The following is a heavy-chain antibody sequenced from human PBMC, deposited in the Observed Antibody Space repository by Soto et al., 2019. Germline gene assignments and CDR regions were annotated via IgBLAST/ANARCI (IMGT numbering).Heavy chain of an antibody. D-gene: IGHD5-18*01. CDR1: GGSISSGGYY. V-gene: IGHV4-31*03. J-gene: IGHJ5*02. Sequence: QVQLQESGPGLVKPSQTLSLTCTVSGGSISSGGYYWSWIRQHPGKGLEWIGYIYYSGSTYYNPSVNNRVTIAXATPKXXFSLKLSSVTAADTAVYYCARDTANTYTRYNWFDPWGQGTLVTVSS. CDR3: ARDTANTYTRYNWFDP. CDR2: IYYSGST.